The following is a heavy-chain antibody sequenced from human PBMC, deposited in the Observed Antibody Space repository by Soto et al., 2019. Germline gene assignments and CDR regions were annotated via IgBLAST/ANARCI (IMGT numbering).Heavy chain of an antibody. V-gene: IGHV1-2*06. CDR1: GYTFTGFY. D-gene: IGHD1-26*01. CDR3: AMSVGAPDPHRAFDY. Sequence: ASVKVSCKASGYTFTGFYMHWVRQAPGQGLEWMGRINPDSGDTDHAEKFQGRVTMTRDTSISTAYMELTRLTSDDTAVYHCAMSVGAPDPHRAFDYWGQGTPVTVSS. CDR2: INPDSGDT. J-gene: IGHJ4*02.